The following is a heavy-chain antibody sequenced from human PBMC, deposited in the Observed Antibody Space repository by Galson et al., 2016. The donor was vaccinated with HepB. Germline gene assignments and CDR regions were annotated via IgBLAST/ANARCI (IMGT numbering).Heavy chain of an antibody. CDR2: IRYDGRNY. V-gene: IGHV3-33*01. CDR3: ARGIRGSGWSDLMMDV. CDR1: RFTFSSYG. D-gene: IGHD6-19*01. Sequence: SLRLSCAASRFTFSSYGMHWVRQAPGKGLEWVSVIRYDGRNYFYADSVKGRFTISRDNSKNTVYLEMNSLRAEDTAVYYCARGIRGSGWSDLMMDVWGQGTTVTVSS. J-gene: IGHJ6*02.